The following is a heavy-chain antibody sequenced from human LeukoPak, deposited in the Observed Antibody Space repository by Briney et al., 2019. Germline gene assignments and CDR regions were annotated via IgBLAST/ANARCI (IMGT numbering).Heavy chain of an antibody. CDR3: ARHFVVGATTFDP. V-gene: IGHV3-7*01. CDR1: GFTFSGFW. D-gene: IGHD1-26*01. CDR2: INSDGSEG. J-gene: IGHJ5*02. Sequence: PGGSLRLSCAVSGFTFSGFWMSWSRQAPGKGLEWVASINSDGSEGYYADVVKGRFTISRDNAKNSLYLQMNSLRAEDTAVYYCARHFVVGATTFDPWGQGTLVTVSS.